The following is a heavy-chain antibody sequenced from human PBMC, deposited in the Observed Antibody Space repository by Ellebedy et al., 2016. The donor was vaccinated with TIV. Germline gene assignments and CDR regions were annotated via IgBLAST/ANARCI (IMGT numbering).Heavy chain of an antibody. J-gene: IGHJ4*02. CDR1: GFTFSSYG. V-gene: IGHV3-30*03. D-gene: IGHD7-27*01. Sequence: GESLKISXAASGFTFSSYGMHWVRQAPGKGLEWVAVISYDGSNKYYADSVKGRFTISRDNSKNTLYLQMNSLRAEDTAVYYCARNWGPGDYWGQGTLVTVSS. CDR3: ARNWGPGDY. CDR2: ISYDGSNK.